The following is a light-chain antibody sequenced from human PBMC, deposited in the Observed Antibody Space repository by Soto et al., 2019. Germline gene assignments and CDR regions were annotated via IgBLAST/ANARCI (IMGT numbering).Light chain of an antibody. CDR3: SSYTSTNSWV. J-gene: IGLJ3*02. Sequence: QSVLTQSASVSGSPGQSITISCTGTSSDVGGYNYVSWYQQHPGKAPKLIIYDVSNRPSGVSTRFSGSKSGNTASLTISGLQAEDEADYSCSSYTSTNSWVFGGWTKVTVL. CDR1: SSDVGGYNY. CDR2: DVS. V-gene: IGLV2-14*01.